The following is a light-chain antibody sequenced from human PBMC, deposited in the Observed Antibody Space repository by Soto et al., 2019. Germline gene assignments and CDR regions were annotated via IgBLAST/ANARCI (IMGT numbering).Light chain of an antibody. CDR3: QQYGSSPGT. V-gene: IGKV3-20*01. J-gene: IGKJ1*01. CDR2: GAS. Sequence: IVMTQSPATLSMSPGERATLSCRASQSVSSSDLAWYQQKPGQAPRLLIYGASSRATGIPDRFSGSGSGTDFTLTISRLEPEDFAVYYCQQYGSSPGTFGQGTKVDIK. CDR1: QSVSSSD.